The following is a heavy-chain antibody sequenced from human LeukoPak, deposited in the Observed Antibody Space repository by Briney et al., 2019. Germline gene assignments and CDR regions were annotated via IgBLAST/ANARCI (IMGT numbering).Heavy chain of an antibody. CDR1: GFTFSSYW. Sequence: GGSLRLSCAASGFTFSSYWMHWVRQAPGKGLVWDSRINSDGSSTSYADSVKGRFTISRDNAKNTLYLQMNSLRAEDTAVYYCARETLLTGKDYWGQGTLVTVSS. CDR2: INSDGSST. D-gene: IGHD3-9*01. V-gene: IGHV3-74*01. J-gene: IGHJ4*02. CDR3: ARETLLTGKDY.